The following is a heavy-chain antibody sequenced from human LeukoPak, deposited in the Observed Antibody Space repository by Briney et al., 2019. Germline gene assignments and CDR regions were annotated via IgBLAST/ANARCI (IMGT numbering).Heavy chain of an antibody. CDR3: ARDQGSLTRSWYTGY. CDR2: INPYSGDA. Sequence: ASVKVSCKASGYTFTGYHIHWVRQAPGQGLEWMGRINPYSGDANFAQKFQGRVTMTRDTSITTAYMDLSSLTPDDTAVYFCARDQGSLTRSWYTGYWGQGTQVTVSS. J-gene: IGHJ4*02. V-gene: IGHV1-2*06. CDR1: GYTFTGYH. D-gene: IGHD6-13*01.